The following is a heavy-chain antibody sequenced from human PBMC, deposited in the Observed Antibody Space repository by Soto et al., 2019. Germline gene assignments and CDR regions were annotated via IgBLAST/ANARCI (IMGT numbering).Heavy chain of an antibody. Sequence: PSETLSLTCNSSGGPLSSFYYSWIRQAPGKGLEWIGYIYYTGSTNYNPSLKSRVTMSVDTSKNQFSLKLTSVTAADTAVYFCAVTRGGAHPHDIWGQGTMVTVPS. D-gene: IGHD2-21*02. V-gene: IGHV4-59*01. CDR1: GGPLSSFY. CDR2: IYYTGST. CDR3: AVTRGGAHPHDI. J-gene: IGHJ3*02.